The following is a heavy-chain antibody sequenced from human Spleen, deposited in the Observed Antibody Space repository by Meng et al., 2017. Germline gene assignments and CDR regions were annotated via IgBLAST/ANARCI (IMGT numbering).Heavy chain of an antibody. Sequence: GGSLRLSCAASGFTFSSHAMSWVRQAPGKGLEWVSVISASGGTTYYADSVKGRFTISRDNSKNTLYLRMNSLRAEDTAVYYCAKSILWLRPNDAFDIWGPGTRVTVSS. CDR1: GFTFSSHA. CDR2: ISASGGTT. V-gene: IGHV3-23*01. J-gene: IGHJ3*02. CDR3: AKSILWLRPNDAFDI. D-gene: IGHD2/OR15-2a*01.